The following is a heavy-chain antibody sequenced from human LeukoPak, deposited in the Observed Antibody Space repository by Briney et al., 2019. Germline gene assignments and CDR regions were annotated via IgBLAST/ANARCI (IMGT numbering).Heavy chain of an antibody. Sequence: ASVKVSCKASGYNFVGYYIHWVRQAPGQGLEWMGRINPRDGETNFAQKFQGRVTMTSDTSISTAYMELRSLRSDDTAVYYCARGIPPRRDYDSRGYYSYYFDYWGQGTLVTVSS. V-gene: IGHV1-2*06. CDR2: INPRDGET. D-gene: IGHD3-22*01. CDR1: GYNFVGYY. J-gene: IGHJ4*02. CDR3: ARGIPPRRDYDSRGYYSYYFDY.